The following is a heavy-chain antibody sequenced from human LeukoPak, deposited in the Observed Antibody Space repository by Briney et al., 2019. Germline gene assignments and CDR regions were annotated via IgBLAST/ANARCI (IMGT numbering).Heavy chain of an antibody. D-gene: IGHD4-17*01. J-gene: IGHJ5*02. Sequence: GGSLRLSCAASGFTFSSYGMSWVRQAPGKGLEWVSAISGSGGSTYYADSVRGRFTISRDNSKDTLYLQMNSLRAEDTAVYYCAKDHDGDYVVWFDPWGQGTLVTVSS. V-gene: IGHV3-23*01. CDR3: AKDHDGDYVVWFDP. CDR2: ISGSGGST. CDR1: GFTFSSYG.